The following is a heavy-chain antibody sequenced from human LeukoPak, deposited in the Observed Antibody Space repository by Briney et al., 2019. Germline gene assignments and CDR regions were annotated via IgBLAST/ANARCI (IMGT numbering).Heavy chain of an antibody. Sequence: PSETLSLTCTVSGGSISSYYWSWIQQPPGKGLEWIGYIYYSGSTNYNPSLKSRVTISVDTSKNQFSLKLSSVTAADTAVYYCARASTRMVRGVFDYWGQGTLVTVSS. V-gene: IGHV4-59*08. CDR2: IYYSGST. CDR1: GGSISSYY. CDR3: ARASTRMVRGVFDY. D-gene: IGHD3-10*01. J-gene: IGHJ4*02.